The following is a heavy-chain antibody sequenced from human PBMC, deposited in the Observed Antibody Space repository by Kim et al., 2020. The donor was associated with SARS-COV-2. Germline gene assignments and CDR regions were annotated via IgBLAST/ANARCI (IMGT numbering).Heavy chain of an antibody. V-gene: IGHV3-9*01. CDR1: GFTFDDYA. D-gene: IGHD3-3*01. CDR3: AKEGSTDFWSGFYYGHY. Sequence: GGSLRLSCAASGFTFDDYAMHWVRQAPGKGLEWVSGISWNSGSIGYADSVKGRFTISRDNAKNSLFLQMNSLRAEDTALYYCAKEGSTDFWSGFYYGHY. CDR2: ISWNSGSI. J-gene: IGHJ6*01.